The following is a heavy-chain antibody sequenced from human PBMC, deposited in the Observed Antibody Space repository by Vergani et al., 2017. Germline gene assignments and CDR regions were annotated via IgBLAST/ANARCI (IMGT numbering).Heavy chain of an antibody. Sequence: QVQVVQSGAEVTKSGASVKVSCKTSGYTFSNNYMPLVRQAPGQGLEWMGIINPSGGHTNYAQKFQGRVTMTRDTSTSTVYMELSSLRSEDTAINYCARGDYGILTGYRYWGQGTLVTVSA. J-gene: IGHJ4*02. V-gene: IGHV1-46*03. CDR3: ARGDYGILTGYRY. CDR1: GYTFSNNY. CDR2: INPSGGHT. D-gene: IGHD3-9*01.